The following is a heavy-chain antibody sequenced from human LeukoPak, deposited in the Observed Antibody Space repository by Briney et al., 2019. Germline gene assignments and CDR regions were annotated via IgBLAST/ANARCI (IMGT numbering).Heavy chain of an antibody. V-gene: IGHV1-18*01. Sequence: ASVKVSCKASDYTFSNYGISWVRQAPGQGLEWMGWISAYNGNTNYAQKLQGRVTMTTDTSTSTAYMELRSLRSDDTAVYYCARTTVTTFYFDYWGQGTLVTVSS. J-gene: IGHJ4*02. CDR1: DYTFSNYG. CDR3: ARTTVTTFYFDY. D-gene: IGHD4-17*01. CDR2: ISAYNGNT.